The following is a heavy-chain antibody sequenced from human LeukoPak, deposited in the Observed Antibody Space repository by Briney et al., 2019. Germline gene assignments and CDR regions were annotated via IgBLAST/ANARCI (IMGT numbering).Heavy chain of an antibody. CDR1: GYTFTGYY. D-gene: IGHD2-2*01. CDR2: INPNSGGT. V-gene: IGHV1-2*02. Sequence: ASVKVSCKASGYTFTGYYMHWVRQAPGQGLEWMGWINPNSGGTNYAQKFQGRVTMTRDTSISTAYMELSRLRSDDTAVYYCARVPIHGSSKVRTHNAFDIWGQGTMVTVSS. CDR3: ARVPIHGSSKVRTHNAFDI. J-gene: IGHJ3*02.